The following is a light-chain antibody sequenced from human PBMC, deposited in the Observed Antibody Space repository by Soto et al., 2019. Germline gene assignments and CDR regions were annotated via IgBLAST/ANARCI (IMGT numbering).Light chain of an antibody. V-gene: IGKV3-11*01. CDR1: QSVSSL. CDR3: QQYRMSHNT. Sequence: EMGIKQSPAIPSVSPGETATLSRRALQSVSSLLAWYQQKPGQAPRLLIYDASNRATGIPARFSGSGSWTDFILTISSLEPEDFAVYYCQQYRMSHNTFGQGTRLEIK. CDR2: DAS. J-gene: IGKJ5*01.